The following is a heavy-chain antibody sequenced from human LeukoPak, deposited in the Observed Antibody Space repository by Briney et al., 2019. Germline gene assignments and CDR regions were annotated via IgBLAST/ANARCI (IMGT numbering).Heavy chain of an antibody. CDR2: ISSSSSYI. Sequence: GGSLRLSCAASGFTFSSYAMSWVRQAPGKGLEWVSSISSSSSYIYYADSVKGRFTISRDNAKNTLYLQMNSLRAEDTAVYYCARGYSGSYRIDYWGQGTLVTVSS. CDR3: ARGYSGSYRIDY. D-gene: IGHD1-26*01. J-gene: IGHJ4*02. CDR1: GFTFSSYA. V-gene: IGHV3-21*01.